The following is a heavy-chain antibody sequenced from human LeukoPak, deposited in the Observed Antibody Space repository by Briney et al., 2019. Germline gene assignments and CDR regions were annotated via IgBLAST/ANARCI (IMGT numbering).Heavy chain of an antibody. CDR2: FYYSGST. CDR3: AKDSSAYFPM. CDR1: AGSVSSGRYY. V-gene: IGHV4-39*07. D-gene: IGHD3-22*01. Sequence: SETLSLTCTVSAGSVSSGRYYWGWIRQPPGKGLEWIGTFYYSGSTYYNPSLKSRVTISVDASKNQFSLRLRSVTAADTAVYYCAKDSSAYFPMWGQGTLVTVSS. J-gene: IGHJ4*02.